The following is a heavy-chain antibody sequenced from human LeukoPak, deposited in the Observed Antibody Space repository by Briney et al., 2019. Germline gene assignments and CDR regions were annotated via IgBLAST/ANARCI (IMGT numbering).Heavy chain of an antibody. V-gene: IGHV3-7*01. Sequence: GGSLRLSCAASGFTFSSYWMNWVRQAPGKGLEWVANIKQDGSEKYYVDSVKGRFTISRDNAKNSLYLQMNSLRAEDTAVYYCAGAGDNDFWSGSDGGDNWFDPWGQGTLVTVSS. CDR3: AGAGDNDFWSGSDGGDNWFDP. D-gene: IGHD3-3*01. J-gene: IGHJ5*02. CDR2: IKQDGSEK. CDR1: GFTFSSYW.